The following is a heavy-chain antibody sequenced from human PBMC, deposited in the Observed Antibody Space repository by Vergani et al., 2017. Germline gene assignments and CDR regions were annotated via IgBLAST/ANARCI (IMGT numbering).Heavy chain of an antibody. D-gene: IGHD4-17*01. CDR1: GGSFSGYY. V-gene: IGHV4-34*01. CDR3: ARGTVTTEYYYGMDV. CDR2: INHSGST. Sequence: QVQLQQWGAGLLKPSETLSLTCAVYGGSFSGYYWSWIRQPPGKWLEWIGEINHSGSTNYNPSLKSRVTISVDTSKNQFSLKLSSVTAADTAVYYCARGTVTTEYYYGMDVWGQGP. J-gene: IGHJ6*02.